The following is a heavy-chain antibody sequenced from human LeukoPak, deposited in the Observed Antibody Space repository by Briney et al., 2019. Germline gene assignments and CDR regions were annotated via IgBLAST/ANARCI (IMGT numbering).Heavy chain of an antibody. Sequence: GGSLRLSCAASGFTFSSYAMSSVRQAPGKGLEWVSAISGSGGSTYYADSVKGRFTISRDNSKNTLYLQMNSLTDEDTAVYYCARGGGSGRYGLPFDSWGQGTLVTVSS. CDR2: ISGSGGST. J-gene: IGHJ4*02. CDR1: GFTFSSYA. D-gene: IGHD6-13*01. V-gene: IGHV3-23*01. CDR3: ARGGGSGRYGLPFDS.